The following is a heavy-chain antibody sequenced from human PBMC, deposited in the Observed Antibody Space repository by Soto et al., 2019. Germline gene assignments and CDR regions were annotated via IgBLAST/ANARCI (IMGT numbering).Heavy chain of an antibody. CDR3: ARDRYSGYDGDYYYYGMDV. V-gene: IGHV4-31*03. CDR1: GGSISSGGYY. Sequence: QVQLQESGPGLVKPSQTLSLTCTVSGGSISSGGYYWSWIRQHPGKCLEWIGYIYYSGSTYYNPSLKSRVTISVDTSKNQFSLKLSSVTAADTAVYYCARDRYSGYDGDYYYYGMDVWGQGPKVTVSS. D-gene: IGHD5-12*01. CDR2: IYYSGST. J-gene: IGHJ6*02.